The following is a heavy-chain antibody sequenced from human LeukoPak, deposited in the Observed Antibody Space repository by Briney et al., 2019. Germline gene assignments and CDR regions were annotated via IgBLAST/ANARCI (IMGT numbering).Heavy chain of an antibody. J-gene: IGHJ4*02. Sequence: SETLSLTCTVSGGSISSYYWSWIRQPPGKGLEWIGYIYYSGSTNYNPSLKSRVTISVDTSKNQFSLKLSSVTAADTAVYYCARDTYYYDSSGSFGYWGQGTLVTVSS. D-gene: IGHD3-22*01. CDR1: GGSISSYY. CDR2: IYYSGST. CDR3: ARDTYYYDSSGSFGY. V-gene: IGHV4-59*01.